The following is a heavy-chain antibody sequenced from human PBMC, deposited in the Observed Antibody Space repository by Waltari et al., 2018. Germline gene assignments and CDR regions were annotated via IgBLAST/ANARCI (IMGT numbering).Heavy chain of an antibody. J-gene: IGHJ4*02. CDR3: ARGDLHYGSSGFFY. CDR1: GGSFNDYY. CDR2: IHPSGTT. V-gene: IGHV4-34*01. D-gene: IGHD3-22*01. Sequence: QVQLHQWGAGLLKPSETLSLTCGVSGGSFNDYYWTWIRQPPGKGLEWIGEIHPSGTTDYNPSLNSRLTMSVDTSKKQISLKMSSATAADTAVYYCARGDLHYGSSGFFYWGQGALVTVSS.